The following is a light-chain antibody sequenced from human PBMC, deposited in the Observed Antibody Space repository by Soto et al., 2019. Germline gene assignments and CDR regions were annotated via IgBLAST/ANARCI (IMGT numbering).Light chain of an antibody. CDR1: QDVGKW. J-gene: IGKJ5*01. CDR3: QQANSFPIT. V-gene: IGKV1-12*01. Sequence: DIQMTQSPPSVSGSVGDRVTIPCRASQDVGKWLAWYQQKPGKAPTLLIHGASSLQSGVPPRYSGSGYGTDSTLTISSLQPEDFATYYCQQANSFPITFAQGTRLEFK. CDR2: GAS.